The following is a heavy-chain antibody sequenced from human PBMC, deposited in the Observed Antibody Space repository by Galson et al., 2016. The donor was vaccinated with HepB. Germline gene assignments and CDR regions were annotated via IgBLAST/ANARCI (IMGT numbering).Heavy chain of an antibody. CDR3: TRGYMHTGMNV. CDR1: GDSVTNDDTI. J-gene: IGHJ6*02. Sequence: CAISGDSVTNDDTIWNWIRQSPSRGLEWLGRTYYRSQWFNEYAVSVKSQITINSDTSRNQFSLQLDSVTPDVTAAYFCTRGYMHTGMNVWGQGTTVTVSS. CDR2: TYYRSQWFN. D-gene: IGHD5-18*01. V-gene: IGHV6-1*01.